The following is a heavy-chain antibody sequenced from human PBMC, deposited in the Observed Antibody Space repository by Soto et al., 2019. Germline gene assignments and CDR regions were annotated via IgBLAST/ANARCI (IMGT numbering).Heavy chain of an antibody. CDR3: AKDWEYCSGGSCYSTVYDY. Sequence: EVQLLESGGGLVQPGGSLRLSCAASGFTFSSYAMSWVRQAPGKGLEWVSAISGSGGSTYYADSVKGRFTISRDNSKNTLYLHMNSLRAEDTAAYYCAKDWEYCSGGSCYSTVYDYWGQGTLVTVSS. D-gene: IGHD2-15*01. CDR2: ISGSGGST. J-gene: IGHJ4*02. CDR1: GFTFSSYA. V-gene: IGHV3-23*01.